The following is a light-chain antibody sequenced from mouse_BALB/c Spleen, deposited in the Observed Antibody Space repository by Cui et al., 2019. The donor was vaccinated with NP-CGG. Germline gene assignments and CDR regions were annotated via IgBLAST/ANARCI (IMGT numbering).Light chain of an antibody. CDR3: ALWYSNHWV. J-gene: IGLJ1*01. CDR2: GTK. CDR1: TGAVTTSNY. Sequence: QAVVTQESALTTSPGEIVTPTCRSSTGAVTTSNYANWVQEKPDHLFTGLIGGTKNRAPGVPARFSGSLIGDKAALIITGAQTEDEAIYFCALWYSNHWVFGGGTKLTVL. V-gene: IGLV1*01.